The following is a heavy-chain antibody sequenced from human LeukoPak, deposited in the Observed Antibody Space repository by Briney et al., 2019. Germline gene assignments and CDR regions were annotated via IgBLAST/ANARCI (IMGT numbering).Heavy chain of an antibody. V-gene: IGHV3-23*01. CDR3: LREVDWKYAFDY. CDR2: ISISGDGT. CDR1: GFTFNNYA. D-gene: IGHD1-7*01. Sequence: GGSLRLSCAGSGFTFNNYAMSWVRQTPRKGLEWVSTISISGDGTYYADPVKGRFTMSRDKSKNTVYLQMSSLRAEDTALYYCLREVDWKYAFDYWGRGTLVTVSS. J-gene: IGHJ4*02.